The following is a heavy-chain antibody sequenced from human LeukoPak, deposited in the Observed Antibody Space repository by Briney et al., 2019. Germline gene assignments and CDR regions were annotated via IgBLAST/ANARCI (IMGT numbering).Heavy chain of an antibody. J-gene: IGHJ5*02. CDR3: AKGSDIFGYNA. CDR2: ISGSGGST. V-gene: IGHV3-23*01. Sequence: PRGSLRLSCAASGFTFSSYVLTWVRQAPGKGLEWVSDISGSGGSTYYADSVKGRFTISRDNSKNTLYLQMNSLRADDTAVYYCAKGSDIFGYNAWGQGTLVTVSS. D-gene: IGHD5-18*01. CDR1: GFTFSSYV.